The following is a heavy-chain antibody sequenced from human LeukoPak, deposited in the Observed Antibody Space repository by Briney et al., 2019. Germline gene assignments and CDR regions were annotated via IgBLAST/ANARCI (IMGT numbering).Heavy chain of an antibody. V-gene: IGHV4-34*01. CDR1: GGSFSGYY. J-gene: IGHJ4*02. CDR2: INHSGST. CDR3: AGTAMVNFDY. D-gene: IGHD5-18*01. Sequence: SETPSLTCAVYGGSFSGYYWSWIRQPPGKGLEWIGEINHSGSTNYNPSLKSRVTISVDTSKNQFSLKLSSVTAADTAVYYCAGTAMVNFDYWGQGTLVTVSS.